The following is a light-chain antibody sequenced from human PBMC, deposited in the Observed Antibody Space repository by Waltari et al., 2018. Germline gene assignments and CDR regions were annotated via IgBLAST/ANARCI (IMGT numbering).Light chain of an antibody. Sequence: ATINCKSSQNVLFISNNKNYLAWYQQKPGQAPKLLIYWASTRESGVPDRFSGSGSGTDFTLTISNLQAEDVAVYYCQQYYSTLPYTFGQGTKLEIK. CDR3: QQYYSTLPYT. CDR1: QNVLFISNNKNY. J-gene: IGKJ2*01. V-gene: IGKV4-1*01. CDR2: WAS.